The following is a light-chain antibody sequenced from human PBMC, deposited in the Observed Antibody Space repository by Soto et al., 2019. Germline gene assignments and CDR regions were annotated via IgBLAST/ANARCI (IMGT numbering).Light chain of an antibody. CDR1: QSVSSSY. Sequence: EIVLTQSPGTLSLSPGERATLSCRASQSVSSSYLAWYQQKPGQAPRLLIYGASSRATGIPDRFSGSGSGTDFTLTISRLEPEDFAVYYCQQYGISPQETFGQGTKVEIK. CDR3: QQYGISPQET. V-gene: IGKV3-20*01. J-gene: IGKJ1*01. CDR2: GAS.